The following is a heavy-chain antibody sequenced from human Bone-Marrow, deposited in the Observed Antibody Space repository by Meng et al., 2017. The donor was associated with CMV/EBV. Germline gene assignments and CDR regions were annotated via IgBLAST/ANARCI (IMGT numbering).Heavy chain of an antibody. Sequence: GGSLRLSCAASGFTVSSNYMSWVRQAPGKGLEWVSVIYSGGSTYYADSVKGRFTISRDNSKNTLYLQMNSLRAEDTAVYYCARGSDYYYNGMDVWGQGTTVTVSS. CDR1: GFTVSSNY. J-gene: IGHJ6*02. CDR2: IYSGGST. CDR3: ARGSDYYYNGMDV. V-gene: IGHV3-53*01. D-gene: IGHD6-6*01.